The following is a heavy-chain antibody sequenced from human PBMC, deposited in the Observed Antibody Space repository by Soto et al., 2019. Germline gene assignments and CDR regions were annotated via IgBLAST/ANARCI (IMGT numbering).Heavy chain of an antibody. Sequence: QVQLVQSGAEVKKPGSSVKVSCKASRDTFSKYAFNWVRQAPGQGLEWMGWIIPIFGSRNYAEKFQGRVTITADESTSTAYMELRSLGVEDTAVYYCARGETYLGVWGQGTTVTVSS. CDR2: IIPIFGSR. V-gene: IGHV1-69*01. J-gene: IGHJ6*02. CDR1: RDTFSKYA. CDR3: ARGETYLGV. D-gene: IGHD3-16*01.